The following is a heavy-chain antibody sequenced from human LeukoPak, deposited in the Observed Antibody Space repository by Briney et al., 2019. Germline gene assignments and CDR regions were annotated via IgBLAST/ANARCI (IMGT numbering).Heavy chain of an antibody. CDR2: IYSGGST. CDR3: ARVLRGVINSYYYYGMDV. J-gene: IGHJ6*02. Sequence: GGSLRLSCAASGFTVSSNYMSWVRQAPGKGLEWVSVIYSGGSTYYADSVKGRFTISRDNFKNTLYLQMNSLRAEDTAVYYCARVLRGVINSYYYYGMDVWGQGTTVTVSS. D-gene: IGHD3-10*01. CDR1: GFTVSSNY. V-gene: IGHV3-66*01.